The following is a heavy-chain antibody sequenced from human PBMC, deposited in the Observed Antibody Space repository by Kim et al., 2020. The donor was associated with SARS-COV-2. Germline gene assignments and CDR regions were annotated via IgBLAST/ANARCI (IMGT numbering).Heavy chain of an antibody. CDR1: GGSISSGGYY. CDR3: ARDSTRKFGELGIYYYGMDV. Sequence: SETLSLTCTVSGGSISSGGYYWSWIRQHPGKGLEWIGYIYYSGSTYYNPSLKSRVTISVDTSKNQFSLKLSSVTAADTAVYYCARDSTRKFGELGIYYYGMDVWGQGTTVTVSS. D-gene: IGHD3-10*01. CDR2: IYYSGST. V-gene: IGHV4-31*03. J-gene: IGHJ6*02.